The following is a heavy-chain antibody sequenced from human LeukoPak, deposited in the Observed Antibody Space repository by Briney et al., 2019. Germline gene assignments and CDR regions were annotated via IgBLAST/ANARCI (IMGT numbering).Heavy chain of an antibody. D-gene: IGHD3-3*01. J-gene: IGHJ3*02. V-gene: IGHV3-23*01. CDR1: GFTFSSYS. CDR3: AKDKPTTYYDFWSGYPGAFDI. Sequence: GGSLRLSCAASGFTFSSYSMNWVRQAPGKGLEWVSAISGSGGSTYYADSVKGRFTISRDNSKNTLYLQMNSLRAEDTAVYYCAKDKPTTYYDFWSGYPGAFDIWGQGTMVTVSS. CDR2: ISGSGGST.